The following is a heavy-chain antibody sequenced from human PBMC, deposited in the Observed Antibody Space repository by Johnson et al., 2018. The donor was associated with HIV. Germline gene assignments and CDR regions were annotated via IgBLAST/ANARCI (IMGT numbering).Heavy chain of an antibody. CDR3: ARSGDSIGSFWAGGAFDI. J-gene: IGHJ3*02. D-gene: IGHD3/OR15-3a*01. CDR2: INWNGGST. Sequence: VQLVESGGGVVRPGGSLRLSCAASGFTFDDYGMSWVRQAPGKGLEWVSGINWNGGSTGYADSVKGRFTISRDNSKSTLYLQMNSLRAEDTAVYYCARSGDSIGSFWAGGAFDIWGQGTMVTVSS. V-gene: IGHV3-20*04. CDR1: GFTFDDYG.